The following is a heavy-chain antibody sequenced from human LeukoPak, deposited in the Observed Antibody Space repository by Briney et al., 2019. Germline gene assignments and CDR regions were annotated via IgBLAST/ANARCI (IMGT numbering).Heavy chain of an antibody. D-gene: IGHD3-3*01. CDR2: MNPNSGNT. V-gene: IGHV1-8*03. Sequence: ASAKVSCKASGYTLTSYDINWVRQATGQGLEWMGWMNPNSGNTGYAQKFQGRVTITRNTSISTAYMELSSLRSEDTAVYYCARATILRFLEWSVAFDIWGQGTMVTVSS. CDR3: ARATILRFLEWSVAFDI. J-gene: IGHJ3*02. CDR1: GYTLTSYD.